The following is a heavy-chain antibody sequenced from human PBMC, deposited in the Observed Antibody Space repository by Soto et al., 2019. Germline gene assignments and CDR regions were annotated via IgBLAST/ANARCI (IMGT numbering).Heavy chain of an antibody. D-gene: IGHD4-17*01. Sequence: PSETLSLTCTVSGDSISRSGYYWGWIRQPPGKGLEWIGNIYSSGNPYYNSSLKSRVTISVDPSKNQFSLKLSSVTTADTAVYYCARQPGDSAFDFWGQGALVTVSS. CDR1: GDSISRSGYY. J-gene: IGHJ4*02. CDR3: ARQPGDSAFDF. CDR2: IYSSGNP. V-gene: IGHV4-39*01.